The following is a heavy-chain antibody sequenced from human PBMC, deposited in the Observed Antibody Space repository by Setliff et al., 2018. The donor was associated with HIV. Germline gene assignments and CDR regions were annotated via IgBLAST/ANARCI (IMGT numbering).Heavy chain of an antibody. CDR1: GFTLSSYG. V-gene: IGHV3-30*02. J-gene: IGHJ4*02. CDR3: TKDPTPVHLWFFSGYYSES. Sequence: PGGSLRLSCAASGFTLSSYGMHWVRQAPGKGLEWVAFIRYDGSNKYYADSVKGRFTISRDNSKNTLYLEMSSLRAEDTATYYCTKDPTPVHLWFFSGYYSESWGQGTVVTVSS. CDR2: IRYDGSNK. D-gene: IGHD5-18*01.